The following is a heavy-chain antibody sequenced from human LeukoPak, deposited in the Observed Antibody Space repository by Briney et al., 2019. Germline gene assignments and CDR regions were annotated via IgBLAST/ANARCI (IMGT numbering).Heavy chain of an antibody. Sequence: GGSLRLSCAASGFTFSSYGMHWVRQAPGKGLEWVAVIWYDGSNKYYADSVKGRFTISRDNSKNTLYLRMNSLRAEDTAVYYCARGDRYCTNGVCLYGMDVWGQGTTVTVSS. CDR2: IWYDGSNK. J-gene: IGHJ6*02. CDR3: ARGDRYCTNGVCLYGMDV. D-gene: IGHD2-8*01. CDR1: GFTFSSYG. V-gene: IGHV3-33*01.